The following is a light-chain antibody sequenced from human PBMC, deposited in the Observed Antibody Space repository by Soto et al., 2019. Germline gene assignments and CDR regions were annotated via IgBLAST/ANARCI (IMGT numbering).Light chain of an antibody. Sequence: DIQMTQSPSTLSASVGDRVTITCRASQNLRTWLAWYQQKPGTPPNLLIYDASSLQSGVPSRFSGSGSGTECTLTISGLQPDYFATYYCHQYNSYPLTFGGGTKVEIK. CDR2: DAS. J-gene: IGKJ4*01. V-gene: IGKV1-5*01. CDR1: QNLRTW. CDR3: HQYNSYPLT.